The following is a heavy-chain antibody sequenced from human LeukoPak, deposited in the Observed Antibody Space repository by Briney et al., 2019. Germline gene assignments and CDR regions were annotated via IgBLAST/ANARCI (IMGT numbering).Heavy chain of an antibody. CDR2: IYYSGGT. CDR3: ARVPTVTSRWGGWFDP. D-gene: IGHD4-17*01. V-gene: IGHV4-31*03. CDR1: GGSISSGGYY. J-gene: IGHJ5*02. Sequence: SQTLSLTCTVSGGSISSGGYYWSWIRQHPGKGLEWIGYIYYSGGTYYNPSLKSRVTISVDTSKNQFSLKLSSVTAADTAVYYCARVPTVTSRWGGWFDPWGQGTLVTVSS.